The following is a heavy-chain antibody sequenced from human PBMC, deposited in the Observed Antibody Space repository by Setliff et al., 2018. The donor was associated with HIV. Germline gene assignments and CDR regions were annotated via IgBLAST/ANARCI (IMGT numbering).Heavy chain of an antibody. CDR3: ARGSFDPYNGSFQHFDY. V-gene: IGHV4-4*08. CDR2: IYTSGST. J-gene: IGHJ4*02. CDR1: GGSMSTYY. Sequence: LSLTCTVSGGSMSTYYWSWIRQPPGKGLEWIGYIYTSGSTNYNPSLRSRVTISVDTSKNHFSLRLSSVTAADTAVYYCARGSFDPYNGSFQHFDYWGQGTLVTVSS. D-gene: IGHD1-26*01.